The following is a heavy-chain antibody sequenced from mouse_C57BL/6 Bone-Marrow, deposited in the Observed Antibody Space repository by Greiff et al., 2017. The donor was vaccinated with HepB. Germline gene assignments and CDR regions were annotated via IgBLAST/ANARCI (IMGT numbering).Heavy chain of an antibody. V-gene: IGHV5-9*01. CDR2: ISGGGGNT. CDR3: ARHPPFAY. Sequence: EVQVVESGGGLVKPGGSLKLSCAASGFTFSSYTMSWVRQTPEKRLEWVATISGGGGNTYYPDSVKGRFTISRDNAKNTLYLQMSSLRSEDTALYYCARHPPFAYWGQGTLVTVSA. CDR1: GFTFSSYT. J-gene: IGHJ3*01.